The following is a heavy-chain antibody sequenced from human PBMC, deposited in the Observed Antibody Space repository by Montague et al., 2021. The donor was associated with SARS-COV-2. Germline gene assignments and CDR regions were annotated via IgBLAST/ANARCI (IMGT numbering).Heavy chain of an antibody. J-gene: IGHJ4*02. CDR2: IYYYGSV. D-gene: IGHD3-10*01. V-gene: IGHV4-59*08. CDR3: ARQITMVREPFDS. CDR1: GDSASRSY. Sequence: SETLSLTCTVAGDSASRSYWNWIRQSPGKGLEWIGNIYYYGSVNXNPSLKSRLSISLDTSKNQLSLTLTSVTAADTATYYCARQITMVREPFDSWGQGTLVLVSS.